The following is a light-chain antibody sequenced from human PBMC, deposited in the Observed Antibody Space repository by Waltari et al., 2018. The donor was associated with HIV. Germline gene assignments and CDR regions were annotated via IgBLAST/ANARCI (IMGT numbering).Light chain of an antibody. CDR3: ASWDDNLRHWV. CDR1: KYNIGNKF. CDR2: RND. V-gene: IGLV1-47*01. Sequence: QPKMTPAPSASKTPGHRITMSCSGSKYNIGNKFIYWYQQIPGAAPRLVMARNDQRPAGVPDRFSGTKSGTSAFLAITNLRLDDEATYVCASWDDNLRHWVFGGGTKLTVL. J-gene: IGLJ3*02.